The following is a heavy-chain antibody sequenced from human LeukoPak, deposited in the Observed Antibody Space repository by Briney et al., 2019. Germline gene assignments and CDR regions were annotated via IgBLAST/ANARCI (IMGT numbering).Heavy chain of an antibody. CDR1: GFTFSSYW. CDR3: ARDRLAGTGAFDI. J-gene: IGHJ3*02. D-gene: IGHD6-19*01. Sequence: PGGSLRLSCAASGFTFSSYWMSWVRQAPGKGLEWVANIKQDGSEKYYVDSVKGRFTISRDNAKNSLYLQMNSLRAEDTAVYYCARDRLAGTGAFDIWGQGTMVTVSS. V-gene: IGHV3-7*01. CDR2: IKQDGSEK.